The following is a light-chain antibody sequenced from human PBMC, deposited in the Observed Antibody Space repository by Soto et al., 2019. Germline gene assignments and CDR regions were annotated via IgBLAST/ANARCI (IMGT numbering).Light chain of an antibody. J-gene: IGKJ5*01. CDR1: QTFSSH. V-gene: IGKV3-11*01. CDR3: QQRSSWPPVIT. CDR2: DAS. Sequence: EIVLTQSPATLSLSPGERATLSCRASQTFSSHLAWYQQKPGQAPRLLIYDASKRATGIPARFSGRGSGTAFTLTIISLEPEDFAVYYCQQRSSWPPVITFGQGTRLEIK.